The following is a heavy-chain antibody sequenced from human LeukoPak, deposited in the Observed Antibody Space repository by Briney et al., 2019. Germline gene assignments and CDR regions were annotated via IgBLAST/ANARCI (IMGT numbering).Heavy chain of an antibody. CDR3: ARLWSGQQLVLGDY. CDR1: GFTFDDYG. CDR2: ISSSSTTI. V-gene: IGHV3-48*02. J-gene: IGHJ4*02. D-gene: IGHD6-13*01. Sequence: GGSLRLSCAASGFTFDDYGMSWVRQAPGKGLEWVSYISSSSTTIYNADSVKGRFNISRDNAKNSLYLQMDSLRDEDTAVYYCARLWSGQQLVLGDYWGQGALVTVSS.